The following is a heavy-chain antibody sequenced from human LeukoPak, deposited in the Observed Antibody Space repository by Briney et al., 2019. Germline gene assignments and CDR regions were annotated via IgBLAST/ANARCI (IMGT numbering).Heavy chain of an antibody. J-gene: IGHJ4*01. D-gene: IGHD3-10*01. V-gene: IGHV3-74*01. Sequence: GGSLRLSCAASGFTISGYWMHWVRQAPGKGLVWVSRISGDGSITACADSVKGRFTISRDNAKNTLYLQMNSLRAEDTAVYYCARGRAGNYYNHNDYWGQGTLVTVSS. CDR1: GFTISGYW. CDR2: ISGDGSIT. CDR3: ARGRAGNYYNHNDY.